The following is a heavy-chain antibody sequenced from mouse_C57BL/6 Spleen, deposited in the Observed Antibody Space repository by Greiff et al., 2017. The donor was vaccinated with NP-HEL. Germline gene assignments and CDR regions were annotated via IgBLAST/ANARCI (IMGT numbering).Heavy chain of an antibody. V-gene: IGHV5-17*01. CDR3: ARPRWLIDDYYAMDY. J-gene: IGHJ4*01. CDR1: GFTFSDYG. D-gene: IGHD2-3*01. Sequence: EVKLMESGGGLVKPGGSLTLSCAATGFTFSDYGMPWVRQAPEKGLEWVAYISSGSSTIYYADTVKGRFTISRDNAKSTRFLQMTSLRSEDTAMYYCARPRWLIDDYYAMDYWGQGTSVTVSS. CDR2: ISSGSSTI.